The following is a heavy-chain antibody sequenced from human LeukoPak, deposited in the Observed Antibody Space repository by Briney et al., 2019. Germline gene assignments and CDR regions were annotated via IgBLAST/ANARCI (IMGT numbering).Heavy chain of an antibody. D-gene: IGHD4-17*01. Sequence: SETLSLTCAVYGGSFSDYFWNWIRQPPGKGLEWIAEINHGGGTRYNPSLKSRATISVDTSKKQFSLNLTSVTAADTAVYYCARGEDGTGDYRPTYFDSWGQGTLVTVSS. J-gene: IGHJ4*02. CDR2: INHGGGT. CDR1: GGSFSDYF. CDR3: ARGEDGTGDYRPTYFDS. V-gene: IGHV4-34*01.